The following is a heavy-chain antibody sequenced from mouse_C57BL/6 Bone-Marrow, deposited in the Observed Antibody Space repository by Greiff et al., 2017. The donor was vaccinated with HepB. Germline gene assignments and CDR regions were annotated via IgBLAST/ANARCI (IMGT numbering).Heavy chain of an antibody. D-gene: IGHD1-1*01. Sequence: QVQLQQPGAELVMPGASVKLSCKASGYTFTSYWMHWVKQRPGQGLEWIGEIDPSDSYTNYNQKFKGKSTLTVDKSSSTAYMQLSSLTSEDSAVSYCARGGIYYGSFDYWGQGTTLTVSS. CDR2: IDPSDSYT. CDR1: GYTFTSYW. V-gene: IGHV1-69*01. J-gene: IGHJ2*01. CDR3: ARGGIYYGSFDY.